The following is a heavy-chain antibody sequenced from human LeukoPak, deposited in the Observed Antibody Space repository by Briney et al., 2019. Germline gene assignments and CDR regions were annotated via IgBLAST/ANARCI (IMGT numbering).Heavy chain of an antibody. CDR3: ARLNLGYCSGGTCYPGWFDP. CDR1: GGSISSSSDY. D-gene: IGHD2-15*01. CDR2: IYYSGST. Sequence: SETLFLTCTVSGGSISSSSDYWGWIRQPPGKGLEWIGNIYYSGSTYYMPSLKSRVTISVDTSKNQFSLKLRSVTAADTAVYYCARLNLGYCSGGTCYPGWFDPWGQGTLVTVSS. J-gene: IGHJ5*02. V-gene: IGHV4-39*01.